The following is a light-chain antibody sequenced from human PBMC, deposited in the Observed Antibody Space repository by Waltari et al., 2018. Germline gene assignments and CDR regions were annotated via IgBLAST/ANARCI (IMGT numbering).Light chain of an antibody. CDR3: QEANSFPLT. CDR1: QGIRSW. CDR2: AAS. V-gene: IGKV1-12*01. J-gene: IGKJ4*01. Sequence: DIQMTQSPPSVSASVGDRFTIPCRASQGIRSWLSWYQQKPGKAPKLLIYAASNLQSGVPSRFSGSDSGTEFTLTISSLQPEDVATYYCQEANSFPLTFGGGTKVEI.